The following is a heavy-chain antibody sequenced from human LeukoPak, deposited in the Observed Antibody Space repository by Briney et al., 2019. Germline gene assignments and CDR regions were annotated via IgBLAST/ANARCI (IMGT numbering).Heavy chain of an antibody. CDR3: ARIQSTGSLYYYGSGSYAMPYWFDP. Sequence: PSETLSLTCTVSGGSISSSSYYWGWIRQPPGKGLEWIGSIYYSGSTYYNPSLKSRVTISVDTSKNQFSLKLSSVTAADTAVYYCARIQSTGSLYYYGSGSYAMPYWFDPWGQGTLVTVSS. D-gene: IGHD3-10*01. CDR2: IYYSGST. J-gene: IGHJ5*02. V-gene: IGHV4-39*07. CDR1: GGSISSSSYY.